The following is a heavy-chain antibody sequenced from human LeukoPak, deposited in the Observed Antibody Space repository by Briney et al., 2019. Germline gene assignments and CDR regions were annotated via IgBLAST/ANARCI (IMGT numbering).Heavy chain of an antibody. CDR3: ARHGRGDAAGADY. J-gene: IGHJ4*02. Sequence: GESLKISCKGSGYSFTNYWIGWVRQMPGKGLEWMGIIYPGDSDTTYSPSFQGQVTISAGKSISTAYLQWSSLKASDTAMYYCARHGRGDAAGADYWGQGTLVTVSS. V-gene: IGHV5-51*01. CDR2: IYPGDSDT. CDR1: GYSFTNYW. D-gene: IGHD3-10*01.